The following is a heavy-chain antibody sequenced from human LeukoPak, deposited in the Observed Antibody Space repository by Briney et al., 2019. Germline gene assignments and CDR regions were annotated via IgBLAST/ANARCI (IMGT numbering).Heavy chain of an antibody. CDR1: GFTFSSYW. V-gene: IGHV3-23*01. D-gene: IGHD5-18*01. CDR3: AKVGTPINVDTATPPN. Sequence: PGGSLRLSCVASGFTFSSYWMTWVRQAPGKGLEWVSAISGSGGSTYYADSVKGRFTISRDNSKNTLYLQMNSLRAEDTAVYYCAKVGTPINVDTATPPNWGQGTLVTVSS. CDR2: ISGSGGST. J-gene: IGHJ4*02.